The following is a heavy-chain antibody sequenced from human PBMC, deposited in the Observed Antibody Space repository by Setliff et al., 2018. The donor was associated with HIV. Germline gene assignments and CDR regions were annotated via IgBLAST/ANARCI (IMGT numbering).Heavy chain of an antibody. Sequence: SETLSLTCTVSGGSISSHYWSWIRQPPGKGLEWIGSVYYSGSTNYNPSLKSRITISLDTSKSQFSLKLGSVTAADTAVYFCSRGRGRAAVGPMNRYYYYGMDVWGQGTTVTVSS. CDR3: SRGRGRAAVGPMNRYYYYGMDV. D-gene: IGHD6-13*01. CDR2: VYYSGST. CDR1: GGSISSHY. V-gene: IGHV4-59*11. J-gene: IGHJ6*02.